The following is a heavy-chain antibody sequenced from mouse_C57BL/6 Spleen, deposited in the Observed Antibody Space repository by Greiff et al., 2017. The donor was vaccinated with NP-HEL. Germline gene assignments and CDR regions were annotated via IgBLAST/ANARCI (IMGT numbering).Heavy chain of an antibody. Sequence: VQLQQPGAELVMPGASVKLSCKASGYTFTSYWMHWVKQRPGQGLEWIGEIDPSDSYTNYNQKFKGKSTLTVDKSSSTAYMQLSSLTSEDSAVYYCARRIRRGYYAMDYWGQGTSVTVSS. J-gene: IGHJ4*01. CDR3: ARRIRRGYYAMDY. CDR1: GYTFTSYW. V-gene: IGHV1-69*01. D-gene: IGHD2-12*01. CDR2: IDPSDSYT.